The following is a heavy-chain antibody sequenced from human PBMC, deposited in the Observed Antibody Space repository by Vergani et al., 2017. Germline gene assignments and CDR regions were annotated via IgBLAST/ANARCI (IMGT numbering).Heavy chain of an antibody. CDR2: IRYDGSRI. Sequence: QVQLVEWGGGVVQPGGSLRLSCTASGFIFSSHGMHWVRRAPGKGLEWVAFIRYDGSRIDDGGSVKGRFTISRDNSKNMVYIQMNSLRPEDTAVYYCVKGKGTFENWGQGTLVTVSS. CDR1: GFIFSSHG. V-gene: IGHV3-30*02. CDR3: VKGKGTFEN. J-gene: IGHJ4*02. D-gene: IGHD1-7*01.